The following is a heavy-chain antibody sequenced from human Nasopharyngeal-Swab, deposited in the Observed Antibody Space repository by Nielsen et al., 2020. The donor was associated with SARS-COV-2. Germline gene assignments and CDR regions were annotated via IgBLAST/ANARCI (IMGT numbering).Heavy chain of an antibody. CDR2: ISGSSTTI. V-gene: IGHV3-11*04. J-gene: IGHJ4*02. D-gene: IGHD3-10*01. CDR3: ARETRNYYYDSAEYYFDY. CDR1: GFIFYDYY. Sequence: GGSLRLSCAASGFIFYDYYMSWIRQAPGKGLEWVSYISGSSTTIHYADSVKGRFTISRDNAKNSLYLQMNSLRAEDTAVYYCARETRNYYYDSAEYYFDYWGQGTLVTVSS.